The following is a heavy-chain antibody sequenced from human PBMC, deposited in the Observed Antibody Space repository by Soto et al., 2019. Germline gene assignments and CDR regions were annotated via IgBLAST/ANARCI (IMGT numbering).Heavy chain of an antibody. D-gene: IGHD2-2*01. Sequence: SETLSLTCAVSGGSFSGYYWSWIRQPPGKGLDWIGEINHSGSTNYNPPLKSRVTISVDTSKNQFSLKLSSVTAADTAVYYCARGGDIVVVPAATHNWFDPWGQGTLVTVSS. CDR1: GGSFSGYY. V-gene: IGHV4-34*01. CDR2: INHSGST. CDR3: ARGGDIVVVPAATHNWFDP. J-gene: IGHJ5*02.